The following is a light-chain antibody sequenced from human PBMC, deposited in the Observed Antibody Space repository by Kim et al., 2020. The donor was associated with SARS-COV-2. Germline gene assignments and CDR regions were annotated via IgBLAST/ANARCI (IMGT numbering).Light chain of an antibody. CDR1: QSISSY. J-gene: IGKJ1*01. CDR2: AAS. V-gene: IGKV1-39*01. Sequence: ASVGDRVTITCRASQSISSYLNWYQQKPGKAPRLLIYAASSLQSGVPSRFSGSGSGTDFTLTSSRLQPGDFATYYCQQSYSTPRTFGKGTKVDIK. CDR3: QQSYSTPRT.